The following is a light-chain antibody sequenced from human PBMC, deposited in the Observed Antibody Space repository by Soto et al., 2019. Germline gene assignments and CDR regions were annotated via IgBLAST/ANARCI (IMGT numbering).Light chain of an antibody. Sequence: IVLTQSPATLSLSPGERATLSCTASQHVTPTYIAWYQQKFGQAPRLLIYGASTRATGTPDRFTGGGFGTDFTLTSSRVEPEDVAGYYCQQYDSSFTFGGGTKVEMK. V-gene: IGKV3-20*01. J-gene: IGKJ4*01. CDR1: QHVTPTY. CDR3: QQYDSSFT. CDR2: GAS.